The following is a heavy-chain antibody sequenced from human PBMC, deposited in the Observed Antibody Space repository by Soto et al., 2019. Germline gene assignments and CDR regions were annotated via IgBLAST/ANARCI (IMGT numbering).Heavy chain of an antibody. V-gene: IGHV3-30*18. J-gene: IGHJ4*02. CDR3: AKAVYSSGSFSAFDY. CDR1: GFTFSSYG. Sequence: QVQLVESGGGVVQPGRSLRLSCAASGFTFSSYGMHWVRQAPGKGLEWVALISYDGSNKYYADSVEGRFTISRDNSENTLYLQMNSLRTEDTAVYYCAKAVYSSGSFSAFDYWGQGTPVTVSS. D-gene: IGHD1-26*01. CDR2: ISYDGSNK.